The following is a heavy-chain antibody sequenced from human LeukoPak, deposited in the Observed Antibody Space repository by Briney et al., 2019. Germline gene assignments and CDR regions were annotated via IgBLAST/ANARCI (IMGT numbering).Heavy chain of an antibody. CDR3: ARHYGSGSYYSNWFDP. D-gene: IGHD3-10*01. CDR2: IYYSGST. V-gene: IGHV4-39*01. CDR1: GGSISSSSYY. Sequence: SETLSLTCTVSGGSISSSSYYWGWIRQPPGKGLGWIGSIYYSGSTYYNPSLKSRVTISVDTSKNQFSLKLSSVTAADTAVYYCARHYGSGSYYSNWFDPWGQGTLVTVSS. J-gene: IGHJ5*02.